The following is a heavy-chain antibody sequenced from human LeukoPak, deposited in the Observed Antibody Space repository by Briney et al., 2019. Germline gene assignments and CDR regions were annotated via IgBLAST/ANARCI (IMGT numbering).Heavy chain of an antibody. V-gene: IGHV1-8*03. CDR2: MNPNSGNT. CDR3: ARVWCSGGSCYSSRGAFDI. CDR1: GYTFTSYD. Sequence: AASVKVSCKASGYTFTSYDINWVRQATGQGLEWMGWMNPNSGNTGYAQKFQGRVTITRNTSISTAYMELSSLRSEDTAVYYCARVWCSGGSCYSSRGAFDIWGQGTMVTVSS. D-gene: IGHD2-15*01. J-gene: IGHJ3*02.